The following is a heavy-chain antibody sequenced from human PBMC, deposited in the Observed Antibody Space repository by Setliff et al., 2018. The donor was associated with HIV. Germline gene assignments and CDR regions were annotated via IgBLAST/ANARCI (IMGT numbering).Heavy chain of an antibody. CDR3: ARTKHYYHSNFDY. CDR1: GGTFSSYA. J-gene: IGHJ4*02. D-gene: IGHD3-22*01. CDR2: INPNSGGT. V-gene: IGHV1-2*04. Sequence: ASVKVSCKASGGTFSSYAISWVRQAPGQGLEWMGWINPNSGGTKYAQKFQGWVTVNRDTSISTAYMELSRLRSDDTAVYYCARTKHYYHSNFDYWGQGTLVTVSS.